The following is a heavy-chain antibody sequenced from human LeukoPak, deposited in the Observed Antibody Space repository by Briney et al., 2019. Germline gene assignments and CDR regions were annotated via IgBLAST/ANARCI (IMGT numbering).Heavy chain of an antibody. CDR1: GYTFTGYY. J-gene: IGHJ4*02. CDR3: ARTYYYDSSGYYPNFDY. V-gene: IGHV1-2*02. CDR2: INPNSGGT. D-gene: IGHD3-22*01. Sequence: GASVNVLCKASGYTFTGYYMHWVRQAPGQGLEWMGCINPNSGGTNYAQKFQGRVTMTRDTSISTAYMELSRLRSDDTAVYYCARTYYYDSSGYYPNFDYWGQGTLVTVSS.